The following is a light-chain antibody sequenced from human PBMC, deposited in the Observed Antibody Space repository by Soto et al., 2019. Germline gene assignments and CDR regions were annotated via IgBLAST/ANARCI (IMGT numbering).Light chain of an antibody. V-gene: IGLV2-14*01. CDR3: TSYTRSDIGV. Sequence: QSALTQPVSVSGSPGQSITISCTGTSSDVGGYDFVSWYQQRPGKAPKLIIYDVSNRPSGVSNRFSGSKSGNTASLTISGLQAEDEADYYCTSYTRSDIGVFGGGTKLTVL. CDR2: DVS. J-gene: IGLJ3*02. CDR1: SSDVGGYDF.